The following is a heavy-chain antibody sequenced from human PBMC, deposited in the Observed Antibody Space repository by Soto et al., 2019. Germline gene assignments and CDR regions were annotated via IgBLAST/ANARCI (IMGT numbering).Heavy chain of an antibody. CDR2: IYYSGST. Sequence: SETLSLTCTVSGGSISSYYWSWIRQPPGKGLEWIGYIYYSGSTNYNPSLKSRVTISVDTSKNQFSLKLSSVTAADTAVYYCARYYDFWSGEKRINWFDPWGQGTLVTVSS. V-gene: IGHV4-59*01. D-gene: IGHD3-3*01. CDR1: GGSISSYY. J-gene: IGHJ5*02. CDR3: ARYYDFWSGEKRINWFDP.